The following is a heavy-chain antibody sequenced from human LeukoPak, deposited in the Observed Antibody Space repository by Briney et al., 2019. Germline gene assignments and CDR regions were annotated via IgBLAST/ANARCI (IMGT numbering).Heavy chain of an antibody. CDR1: GYTFTGYD. D-gene: IGHD1-26*01. CDR3: ARGWISPTLRGSYTRFDV. V-gene: IGHV1-8*03. J-gene: IGHJ5*02. CDR2: MNRKSGNT. Sequence: ASVKVSCKASGYTFTGYDINWVRRATGQGLEWMGWMNRKSGNTIYAQKFQGRVTFTRNTSINTAHMELRILRSEDTAVYYCARGWISPTLRGSYTRFDVWGQGTPVTVSS.